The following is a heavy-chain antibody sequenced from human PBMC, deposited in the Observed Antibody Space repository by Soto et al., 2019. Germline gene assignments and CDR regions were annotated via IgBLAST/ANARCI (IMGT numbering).Heavy chain of an antibody. V-gene: IGHV4-30-4*01. CDR2: IYKSATT. J-gene: IGHJ5*01. CDR1: GDSISNLDYF. Sequence: SETLSLTCSVSGDSISNLDYFWAWIRQPPGQALEYIGYIYKSATTYYNPSFESRVAISVDTSKSQFSLNVTSVTATDTAVYFCARGRYCLTGRCFPNWFDSWGQGALLTVSS. D-gene: IGHD7-27*01. CDR3: ARGRYCLTGRCFPNWFDS.